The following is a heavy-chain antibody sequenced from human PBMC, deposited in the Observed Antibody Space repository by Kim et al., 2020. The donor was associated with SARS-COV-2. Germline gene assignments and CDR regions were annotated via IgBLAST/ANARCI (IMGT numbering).Heavy chain of an antibody. D-gene: IGHD3-10*01. CDR1: GFTVSSNY. J-gene: IGHJ4*02. CDR2: IYSGGST. V-gene: IGHV3-66*01. Sequence: GGSLRLSCAASGFTVSSNYMSWVRQAPGKGLEWVSVIYSGGSTYYADSVKGRFTISRDNSKNTRYLQMNSLRAEDTAVYYCARGYGYYYGSGSYPWDSYYFDYWGQGTLVTVSS. CDR3: ARGYGYYYGSGSYPWDSYYFDY.